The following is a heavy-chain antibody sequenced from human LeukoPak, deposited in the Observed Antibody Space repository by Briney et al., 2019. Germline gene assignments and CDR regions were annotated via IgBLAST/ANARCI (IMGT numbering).Heavy chain of an antibody. V-gene: IGHV1-18*01. CDR2: ISAYNGNT. J-gene: IGHJ5*02. D-gene: IGHD3-3*01. CDR1: GYTFTSYG. CDR3: ARTALPLRSTRSSLANWFDP. Sequence: ASVKVSCKASGYTFTSYGISWVRQAPGQGLEWMGWISAYNGNTNYAQKLQGRVTMTTDTSTSTAYMELRSLRSDDTAVYYCARTALPLRSTRSSLANWFDPWGQGTLVTVSS.